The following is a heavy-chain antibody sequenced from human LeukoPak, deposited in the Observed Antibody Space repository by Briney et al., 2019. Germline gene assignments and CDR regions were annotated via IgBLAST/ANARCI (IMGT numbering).Heavy chain of an antibody. J-gene: IGHJ4*02. CDR1: GGSFSGYY. CDR3: ARTGYSSTSGNDY. Sequence: SETLSLTCAVYGGSFSGYYWSWIRQPPGKGLEWIGEINHSGSTNYNPPLKSRVTISVDTSKNQFSLKLSSVTAADTAVYYCARTGYSSTSGNDYWGQGTLVTVSS. D-gene: IGHD6-13*01. CDR2: INHSGST. V-gene: IGHV4-34*01.